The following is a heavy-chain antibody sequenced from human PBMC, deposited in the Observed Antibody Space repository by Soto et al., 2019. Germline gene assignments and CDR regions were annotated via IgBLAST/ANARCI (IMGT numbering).Heavy chain of an antibody. CDR1: GGSFSGYY. D-gene: IGHD4-17*01. CDR2: INYSGST. CDR3: TRRDLDYVIYFDTFDI. Sequence: QVQLQQWGAGLLKPSETLSLTCAVYGGSFSGYYWNWIRQSPGKGLEWIWEINYSGSTKYNPSLKSRVTISLDVSTQQFSLKLSSVTAADTAVYYCTRRDLDYVIYFDTFDIWGQGAMVTVSS. J-gene: IGHJ3*02. V-gene: IGHV4-34*02.